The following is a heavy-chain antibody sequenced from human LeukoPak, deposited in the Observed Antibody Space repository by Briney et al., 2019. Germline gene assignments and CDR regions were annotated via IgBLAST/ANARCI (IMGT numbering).Heavy chain of an antibody. V-gene: IGHV3-23*01. Sequence: GGSLRLSCVASEFTFSSHAMNWVRQAPGKGLEWVSSISGGGESTYCADSVKGRFTVSRDNSKNTLYLQINSLRGEDTAVYYCAKGKYSSGGVPDYWGQGTLVTVSS. CDR1: EFTFSSHA. CDR2: ISGGGEST. D-gene: IGHD6-19*01. CDR3: AKGKYSSGGVPDY. J-gene: IGHJ4*02.